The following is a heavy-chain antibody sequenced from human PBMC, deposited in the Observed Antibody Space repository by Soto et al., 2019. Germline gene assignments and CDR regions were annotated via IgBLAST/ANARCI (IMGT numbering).Heavy chain of an antibody. V-gene: IGHV1-3*01. J-gene: IGHJ4*02. Sequence: QVQLVQSGAEVKKPGASVKVSCKASGYTFTSYALHRVRQAPGQRLEWMGWINAGNGNTKYSPKFQGRVTITKDTSATTAYMELSSLRSEDTAVYYCARDLGGWPDYWGQGTLVTVSS. CDR1: GYTFTSYA. CDR3: ARDLGGWPDY. D-gene: IGHD2-15*01. CDR2: INAGNGNT.